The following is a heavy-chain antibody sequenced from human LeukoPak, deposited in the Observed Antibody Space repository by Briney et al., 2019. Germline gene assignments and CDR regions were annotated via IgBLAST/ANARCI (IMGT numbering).Heavy chain of an antibody. J-gene: IGHJ4*02. CDR1: GYSISSGYY. CDR2: ISHSGST. D-gene: IGHD2-8*02. V-gene: IGHV4-38-2*02. Sequence: SETLSLTCTVSGYSISSGYYWGWIRQPPGKALEWIGNISHSGSTYYNPSLKSRVTISVDTSKNQFSLKLSSVTAADTAVYYCARWYMYYFDYWGQGTLVTVSS. CDR3: ARWYMYYFDY.